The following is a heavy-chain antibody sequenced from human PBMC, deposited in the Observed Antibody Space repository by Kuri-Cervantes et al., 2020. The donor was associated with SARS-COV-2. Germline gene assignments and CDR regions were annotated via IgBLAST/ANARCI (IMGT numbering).Heavy chain of an antibody. J-gene: IGHJ6*02. CDR1: GYTLTELS. Sequence: ASVKVSCKVSGYTLTELSMHWVRQAPGKRLEWMGGFDPEDGETIYAQKFQGRVTMTEDTSTDTAYMELSSLRSEDTAVYYCATHNRQDYYYYGMDVWGQGTTVTVSS. D-gene: IGHD5-24*01. CDR3: ATHNRQDYYYYGMDV. CDR2: FDPEDGET. V-gene: IGHV1-24*01.